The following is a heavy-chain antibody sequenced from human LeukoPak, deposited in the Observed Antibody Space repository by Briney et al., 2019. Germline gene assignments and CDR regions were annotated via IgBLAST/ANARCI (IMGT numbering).Heavy chain of an antibody. CDR2: INSSSSYI. J-gene: IGHJ4*02. V-gene: IGHV3-21*01. CDR1: GFTFNSYS. Sequence: GGSLRLSCAASGFTFNSYSMNWVRQAPGEGLEWVSSINSSSSYIYYADSVKGRFTISRDNAQNSLYLQMNSLRAEDTAVYYCARVKGGYDAFGVDYWGQGTLVTVSS. CDR3: ARVKGGYDAFGVDY. D-gene: IGHD5-12*01.